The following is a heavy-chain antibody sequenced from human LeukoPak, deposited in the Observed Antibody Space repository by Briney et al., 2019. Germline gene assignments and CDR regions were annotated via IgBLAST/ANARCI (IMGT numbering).Heavy chain of an antibody. D-gene: IGHD6-19*01. CDR2: INHSGST. V-gene: IGHV4-34*01. J-gene: IGHJ3*02. CDR3: ARTYSSGNDAFDI. Sequence: SETLSLTCAVYGGSFSGYYRSWIRQPPGKGLEWIGEINHSGSTNYNPSLKSRVTISVDTSKNQFSLKLSSVTAADTAVYYCARTYSSGNDAFDIWGQGTMVTVSS. CDR1: GGSFSGYY.